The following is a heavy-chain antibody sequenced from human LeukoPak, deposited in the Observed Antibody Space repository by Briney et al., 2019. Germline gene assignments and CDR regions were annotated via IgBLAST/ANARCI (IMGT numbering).Heavy chain of an antibody. D-gene: IGHD3-22*01. J-gene: IGHJ4*02. CDR3: ARGPAYYYDSSGYYY. V-gene: IGHV1-18*01. CDR2: ISAYNGNT. Sequence: GASVKVSCKASGYTFTSYGISWVRQAPGHGLEWMGWISAYNGNTNYAQKLQGRVTMTTDTSTCTAYMELRSLRSDDTAVYYCARGPAYYYDSSGYYYWGQGTLVTVSS. CDR1: GYTFTSYG.